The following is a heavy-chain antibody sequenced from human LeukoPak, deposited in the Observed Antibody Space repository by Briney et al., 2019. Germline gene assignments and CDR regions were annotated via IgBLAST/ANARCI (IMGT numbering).Heavy chain of an antibody. CDR2: ISCEGSDK. D-gene: IGHD3-22*01. Sequence: GGSLRLSCAASGFTFSNYGMHWVRQAPGKGLEWVAVISCEGSDKYYADSVKGRFTISRDNSKNTLYLQMNSLRADDTAVYYCARDYYDSSGYYFLDYWGQGTLVTVSS. V-gene: IGHV3-30*03. CDR1: GFTFSNYG. J-gene: IGHJ4*02. CDR3: ARDYYDSSGYYFLDY.